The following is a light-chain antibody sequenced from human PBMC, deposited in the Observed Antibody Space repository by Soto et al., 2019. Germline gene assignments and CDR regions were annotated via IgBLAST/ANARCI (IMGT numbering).Light chain of an antibody. CDR1: QSVSSY. CDR3: QQGS. CDR2: DAS. Sequence: EIVLTQSPATLSLSPGERATLSCRASQSVSSYLAWYQQKPGQAPRLLIYDASNRATGIPARFSGSVSGTDFTLAISRLEPEDFAVYYSQQGSFGGGTKVEIK. V-gene: IGKV3-11*01. J-gene: IGKJ4*01.